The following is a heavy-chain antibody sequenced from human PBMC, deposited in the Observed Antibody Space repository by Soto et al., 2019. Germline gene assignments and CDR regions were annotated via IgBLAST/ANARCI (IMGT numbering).Heavy chain of an antibody. J-gene: IGHJ4*02. D-gene: IGHD2-21*02. CDR1: GFTFNNYA. CDR2: IGSSGYST. Sequence: EVQLLESGGDLVQPGVSRRLSCAASGFTFNNYAMSWVRQAPGKGLEWVSAIGSSGYSTYYADSVKGRFTISRDNSKNTVYLQMNNLRAEDTAVYYCAKGSVVVAAKFDSWGQGTLVTVSS. CDR3: AKGSVVVAAKFDS. V-gene: IGHV3-23*01.